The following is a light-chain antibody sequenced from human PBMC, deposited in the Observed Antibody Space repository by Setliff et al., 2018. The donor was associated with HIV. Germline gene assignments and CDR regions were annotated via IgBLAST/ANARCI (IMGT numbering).Light chain of an antibody. CDR3: QSYDSSLSGSDG. Sequence: VLTQPPSVSGAPGQRVTISCTGSSSNIGAGYDVHWYQQLPGTAPKILIYGNSNRPSGVPDRFSGSKSGTSASLAITGLQAEDEADYYCQSYDSSLSGSDGFGTGTKGTVL. V-gene: IGLV1-40*01. J-gene: IGLJ1*01. CDR2: GNS. CDR1: SSNIGAGYD.